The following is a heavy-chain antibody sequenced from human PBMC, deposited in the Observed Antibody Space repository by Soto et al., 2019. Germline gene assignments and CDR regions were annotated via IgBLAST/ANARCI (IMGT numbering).Heavy chain of an antibody. Sequence: SETLCLTCTVSGGYVSSDTHYWSWIRQPPGKRLEWIGFIYSSGSTNYNPSLKSRVTMSVDTSKNQFSLQLRSVIVADTAVYHCARFVRSCSGTTCYTRADVWGQGTTVTVSS. D-gene: IGHD2-2*02. V-gene: IGHV4-61*01. CDR2: IYSSGST. J-gene: IGHJ6*02. CDR3: ARFVRSCSGTTCYTRADV. CDR1: GGYVSSDTHY.